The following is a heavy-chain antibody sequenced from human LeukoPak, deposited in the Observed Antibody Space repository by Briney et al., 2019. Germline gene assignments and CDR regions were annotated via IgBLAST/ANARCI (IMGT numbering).Heavy chain of an antibody. CDR2: IYYSGSS. Sequence: SETLSLTCTVSGGSISNYYWAWIRQPPGQGLEWIGYIYYSGSSNYNPSLKSRMTISVDTSMNQFSLRLSSVTAADTAVYYCARLDRNGYNFLVYWGQGTLVTVSS. D-gene: IGHD5-24*01. J-gene: IGHJ4*02. CDR1: GGSISNYY. CDR3: ARLDRNGYNFLVY. V-gene: IGHV4-59*08.